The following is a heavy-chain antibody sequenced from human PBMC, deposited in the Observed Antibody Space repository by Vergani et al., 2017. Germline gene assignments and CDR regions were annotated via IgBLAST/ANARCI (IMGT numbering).Heavy chain of an antibody. D-gene: IGHD3-22*01. CDR1: GYTFTSYG. CDR2: ISAYNGNT. Sequence: QVQLVQSGAEVKKPGASVKVSCKASGYTFTSYGISWVRQAPGQGLEWMGWISAYNGNTNYAPKLQGRVTMTTDTSTSTAYMELRSLRSDDTAVYYCAREEGSSGSPRGMYYYGMDVWGQGTTVTVSS. V-gene: IGHV1-18*04. CDR3: AREEGSSGSPRGMYYYGMDV. J-gene: IGHJ6*02.